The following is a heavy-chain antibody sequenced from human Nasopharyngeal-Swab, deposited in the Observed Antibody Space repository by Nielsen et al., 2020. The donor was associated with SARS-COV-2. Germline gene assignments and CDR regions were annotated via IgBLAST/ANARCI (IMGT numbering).Heavy chain of an antibody. Sequence: GGSLRLSCAVSGFIFSNYWMHWVRQAPGKGLVWVSRSRGDGSVPSYADSVKGRFTISKDNAKNTMYLQMNSLRADDTAMYFCARDRSGETGTVGADWGQGTLVTVSS. CDR2: SRGDGSVP. CDR1: GFIFSNYW. D-gene: IGHD1-7*01. V-gene: IGHV3-74*01. J-gene: IGHJ4*02. CDR3: ARDRSGETGTVGAD.